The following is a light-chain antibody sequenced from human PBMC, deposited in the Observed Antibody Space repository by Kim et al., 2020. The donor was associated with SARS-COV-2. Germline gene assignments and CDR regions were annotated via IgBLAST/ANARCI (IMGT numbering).Light chain of an antibody. CDR2: GKN. CDR3: NSRDSSGNHLV. CDR1: SLRSYY. J-gene: IGLJ2*01. Sequence: SSELTQDPAVSVALGQTVRITCQGDSLRSYYASWYQQKPGQAPVLVIYGKNNRPSGIPDRFSCSSSGNTASFTITGAQAEDEAAYYCNSRDSSGNHLVFG. V-gene: IGLV3-19*01.